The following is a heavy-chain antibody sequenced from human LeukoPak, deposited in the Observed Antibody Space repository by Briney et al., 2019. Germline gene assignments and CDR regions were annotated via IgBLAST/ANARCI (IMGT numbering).Heavy chain of an antibody. D-gene: IGHD1-1*01. CDR3: ARLGFTSGYGWDGGYYYYYMDV. Sequence: AGGSLRLSCAASGFTFSSYWMSWVRQAPGKGLEWVANIKQDGSEKYYVDSVKGRFTISRDNAKNSLFLQMNNVRTEDTAVYYCARLGFTSGYGWDGGYYYYYMDVWGKGTTVTVSS. CDR1: GFTFSSYW. V-gene: IGHV3-7*01. J-gene: IGHJ6*03. CDR2: IKQDGSEK.